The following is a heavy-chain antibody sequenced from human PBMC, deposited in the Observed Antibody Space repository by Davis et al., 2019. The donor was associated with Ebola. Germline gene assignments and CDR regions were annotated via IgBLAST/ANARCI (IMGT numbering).Heavy chain of an antibody. Sequence: SVKVSCKTFGGSFSSHPISWVRQAPRQGLEWIGGIIPIFDTPHYAQKFQGRITITADASTSTAYMELSSLRYEDTATYFCARDFDGGNYYFDYWGPGTPVTVSS. V-gene: IGHV1-69*13. CDR3: ARDFDGGNYYFDY. CDR1: GGSFSSHP. CDR2: IIPIFDTP. J-gene: IGHJ4*02. D-gene: IGHD3-9*01.